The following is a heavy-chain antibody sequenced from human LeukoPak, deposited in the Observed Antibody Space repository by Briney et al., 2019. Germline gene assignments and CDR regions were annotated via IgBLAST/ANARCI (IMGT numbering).Heavy chain of an antibody. V-gene: IGHV3-21*04. CDR1: GFALKSYS. Sequence: GGSLRLSCAGSGFALKSYSLSWVRQAPGKGMEWVSSISSTSAYIYYADSVKGRFTMSRDKVINVVYLQMNSLRAEDTAIYYCAKDRGIVGATTGSDDWGQGTLVTVSS. J-gene: IGHJ4*02. CDR3: AKDRGIVGATTGSDD. CDR2: ISSTSAYI. D-gene: IGHD1-26*01.